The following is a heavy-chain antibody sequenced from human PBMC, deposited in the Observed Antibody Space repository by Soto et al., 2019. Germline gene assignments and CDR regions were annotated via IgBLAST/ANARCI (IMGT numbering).Heavy chain of an antibody. D-gene: IGHD3-3*01. Sequence: SETLSLTCTVDGGSISSSRYYWGWIRQPPXKGLEWIGSIYYSGSTYYNPSLKSRVTISVGTSKNQFSLKLSSVTAADTAVYYCARHPYDCWSRDGYYFDYWRRRPRVAVAS. CDR3: ARHPYDCWSRDGYYFDY. CDR1: GGSISSSRYY. CDR2: IYYSGST. J-gene: IGHJ4*02. V-gene: IGHV4-39*01.